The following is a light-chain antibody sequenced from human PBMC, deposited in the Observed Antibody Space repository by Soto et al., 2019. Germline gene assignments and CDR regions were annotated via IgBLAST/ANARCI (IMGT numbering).Light chain of an antibody. CDR3: QQYNSYSPET. CDR2: KAS. CDR1: QSISSW. J-gene: IGKJ1*01. V-gene: IGKV1-5*03. Sequence: DIQMTQSPSTLSASVGDRVTITCRASQSISSWLAWYQQTPGKAPKLLISKASTLESGVPPRFSGSGSGTEFTLTISSLQPDDFATYFCQQYNSYSPETFGQGTKVEIK.